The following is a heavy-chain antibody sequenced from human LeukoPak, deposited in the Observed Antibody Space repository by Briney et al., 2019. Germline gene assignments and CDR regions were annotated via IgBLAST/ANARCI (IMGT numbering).Heavy chain of an antibody. D-gene: IGHD1-26*01. V-gene: IGHV4-61*05. CDR1: GGSIGSSAYS. CDR2: IYYSGST. CDR3: ARLRGSYGIIDY. J-gene: IGHJ4*02. Sequence: SSETLSLTCTVSGGSIGSSAYSWGWIRQPPGKGLEWIGYIYYSGSTNYNPSLKSRVTISVDTSKNQFSLKLSSVTAADTAVYYCARLRGSYGIIDYWGQGTLVTVSS.